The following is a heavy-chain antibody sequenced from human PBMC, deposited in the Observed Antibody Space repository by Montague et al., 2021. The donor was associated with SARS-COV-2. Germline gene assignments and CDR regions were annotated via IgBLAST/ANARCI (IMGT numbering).Heavy chain of an antibody. Sequence: CAISGDSVSRHNPAWNWIRQSPSRGLEWLGRTYYGSSWNTDYAVSVKSRITISPDTSKNQFSLPLNSVTPEDTAVYYCARGWNYAFDIWSQGTMVTVSS. CDR3: ARGWNYAFDI. V-gene: IGHV6-1*01. CDR1: GDSVSRHNPA. D-gene: IGHD1-7*01. J-gene: IGHJ3*02. CDR2: TYYGSSWNT.